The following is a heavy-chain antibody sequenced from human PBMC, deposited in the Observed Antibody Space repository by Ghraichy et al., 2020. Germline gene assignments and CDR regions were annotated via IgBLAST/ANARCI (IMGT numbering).Heavy chain of an antibody. V-gene: IGHV1-69*13. CDR1: GGTFSSYA. Sequence: SVKVSCKASGGTFSSYAISWVRQAPGPGLEWMGGIIPIFGTANYAQKFQGRVTITADESTSTAYMELSSLRSEDTAVYYCARAYDSSGYYSYYFDYWGQGTLVTVSS. CDR2: IIPIFGTA. CDR3: ARAYDSSGYYSYYFDY. D-gene: IGHD3-22*01. J-gene: IGHJ4*02.